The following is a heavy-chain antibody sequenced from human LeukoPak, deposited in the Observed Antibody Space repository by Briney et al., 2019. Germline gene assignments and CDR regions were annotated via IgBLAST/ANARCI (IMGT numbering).Heavy chain of an antibody. Sequence: PGGSLRLSCAASGFTFSSYWMSWVRQAPGKGLEWVANIKQDGSEKYYVDSVKGRFTISRDNAKNSLYLQMNSLRAEDTAVYYCARRGSGSWDAFDIWGQGTMVTVSS. J-gene: IGHJ3*02. CDR2: IKQDGSEK. V-gene: IGHV3-7*01. D-gene: IGHD3-10*01. CDR3: ARRGSGSWDAFDI. CDR1: GFTFSSYW.